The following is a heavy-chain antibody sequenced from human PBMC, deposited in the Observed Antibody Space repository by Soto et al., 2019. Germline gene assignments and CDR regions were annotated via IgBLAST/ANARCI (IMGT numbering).Heavy chain of an antibody. CDR1: GYTFTSYA. D-gene: IGHD2-15*01. CDR3: ARDGVVVAAEHYCYYYYGMDV. J-gene: IGHJ6*02. V-gene: IGHV1-3*01. Sequence: ASVKVSCKASGYTFTSYAMHWVRQAPGQRLEWMGWINAGNGNTKYSQKFQGRVTITRDTSASTAYMELSSLRSEDTAVYYCARDGVVVAAEHYCYYYYGMDVWGQGTAVTVSS. CDR2: INAGNGNT.